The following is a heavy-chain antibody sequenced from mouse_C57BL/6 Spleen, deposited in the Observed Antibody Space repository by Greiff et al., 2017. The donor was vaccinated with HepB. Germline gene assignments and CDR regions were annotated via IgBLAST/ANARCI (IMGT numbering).Heavy chain of an antibody. Sequence: QVHVKQPGAELVKPGASVKLSCKASGYTFTSYWMHWVKQRPGQGLEWIGMIHPNSGSTNYNEKFKSKATLTVDKSSSTAYMQLSSLTSEDSAVYYCARPRSREFDVWGTGTTVTVSS. CDR1: GYTFTSYW. V-gene: IGHV1-64*01. CDR2: IHPNSGST. CDR3: ARPRSREFDV. J-gene: IGHJ1*03.